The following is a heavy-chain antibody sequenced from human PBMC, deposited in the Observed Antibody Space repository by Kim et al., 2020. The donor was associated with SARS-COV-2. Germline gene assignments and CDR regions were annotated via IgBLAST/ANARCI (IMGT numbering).Heavy chain of an antibody. CDR3: ARVRITMVRGVRYYYYGMDV. V-gene: IGHV3-13*01. CDR2: IGTAGDT. CDR1: GFTFSSYD. Sequence: GGSLRLSCAASGFTFSSYDMHWVRQATGKGLEWVSAIGTAGDTYYPGSVKGRLPISRENAKNYLYLQMKSLRAGDTAVYYCARVRITMVRGVRYYYYGMDVWGQGTPGTLS. D-gene: IGHD3-10*01. J-gene: IGHJ6*02.